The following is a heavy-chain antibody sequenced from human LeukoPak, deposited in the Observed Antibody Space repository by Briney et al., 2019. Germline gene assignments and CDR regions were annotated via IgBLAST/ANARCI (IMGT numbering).Heavy chain of an antibody. J-gene: IGHJ3*02. CDR1: GYTFTGYY. CDR3: ACRFDTIFWGLAPLPPFDI. CDR2: INPNSGGT. V-gene: IGHV1-2*02. Sequence: GASVKVSCKASGYTFTGYYMHWVRQAPGQGLEWMGWINPNSGGTNYAQKFQGRVTMTRDTSISTAYMELSRLRSDDTAVYYCACRFDTIFWGLAPLPPFDIWGQGTMVTVSS. D-gene: IGHD3-9*01.